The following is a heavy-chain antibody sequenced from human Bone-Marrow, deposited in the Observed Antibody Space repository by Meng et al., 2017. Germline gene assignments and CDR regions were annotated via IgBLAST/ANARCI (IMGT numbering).Heavy chain of an antibody. D-gene: IGHD4/OR15-4a*01. Sequence: GGSLRLSCAASGFTFSSYAMHWVRQAPGKGLEWVGFIRSKAYGGTTEYAASVKGRFTISRDDSKSIAYLQMNSLKTEDTAVYYCTRVRGLLLTDYWGQGTLVTVSS. V-gene: IGHV3-49*04. CDR1: GFTFSSYA. CDR3: TRVRGLLLTDY. J-gene: IGHJ4*02. CDR2: IRSKAYGGTT.